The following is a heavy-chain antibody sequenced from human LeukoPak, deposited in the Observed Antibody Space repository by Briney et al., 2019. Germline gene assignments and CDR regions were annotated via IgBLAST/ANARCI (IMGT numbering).Heavy chain of an antibody. CDR3: AKGGNSGRTYYYYYMDV. J-gene: IGHJ6*03. D-gene: IGHD6-19*01. Sequence: GGSLRLSCAASGFTFSSYGMSWARQAPGEGLEWVSSISGSGGSTYYADSVKGRFTISRDSSKNTVYLQMNGLRAEDTAVYYCAKGGNSGRTYYYYYMDVWGKGTTVTVSS. V-gene: IGHV3-23*01. CDR1: GFTFSSYG. CDR2: ISGSGGST.